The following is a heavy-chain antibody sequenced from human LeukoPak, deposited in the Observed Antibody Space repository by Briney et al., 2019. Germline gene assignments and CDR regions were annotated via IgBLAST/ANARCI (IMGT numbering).Heavy chain of an antibody. D-gene: IGHD3-10*01. Sequence: SETLSLTCTVSGYPHSSSYYWAWIRQPPGKGLEWTGSIYYGGSTYSSPALKSQVTISVDTSKNQCSLKLSPVTAADAAVYYCAREPMVRGVMSLFDYWGQGTLVTVSS. J-gene: IGHJ4*02. CDR1: GYPHSSSYY. V-gene: IGHV4-38-2*02. CDR3: AREPMVRGVMSLFDY. CDR2: IYYGGST.